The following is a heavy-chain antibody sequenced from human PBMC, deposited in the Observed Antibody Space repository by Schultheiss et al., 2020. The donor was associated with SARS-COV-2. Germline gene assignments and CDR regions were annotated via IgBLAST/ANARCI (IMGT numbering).Heavy chain of an antibody. D-gene: IGHD6-6*01. J-gene: IGHJ4*02. CDR2: ISYDGSNK. CDR1: GFTFSSYA. Sequence: GGSLRLSCAASGFTFSSYAMHWVRQAPGKGLEWVAVISYDGSNKYYADSVKGRFTISRENAKNSLYLQMNSLRAEDTAVYYCAHSSSFADYWGQGTLVTVSS. CDR3: AHSSSFADY. V-gene: IGHV3-30*04.